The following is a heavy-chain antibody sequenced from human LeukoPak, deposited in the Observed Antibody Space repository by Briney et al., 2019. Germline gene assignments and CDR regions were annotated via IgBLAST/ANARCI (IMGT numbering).Heavy chain of an antibody. CDR1: GGSISSGSYY. V-gene: IGHV4-61*02. J-gene: IGHJ3*02. Sequence: SETLSLTCTVSGGSISSGSYYWSWIRQPAGKGLEWIGRIYTSGSTNYNPSLKSRVTISVDTSKNQFSLKLSSVTAADTAAYYCAREGSRKWSSGSPESFDIWGQGTMVTVSS. D-gene: IGHD1-26*01. CDR3: AREGSRKWSSGSPESFDI. CDR2: IYTSGST.